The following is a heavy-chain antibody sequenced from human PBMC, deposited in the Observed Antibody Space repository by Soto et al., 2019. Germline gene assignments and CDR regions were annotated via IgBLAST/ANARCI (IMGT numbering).Heavy chain of an antibody. CDR3: ARHEHFYYYYYGMDV. Sequence: GESLKISCKASGYSFTTYWIAWVRQMPGKGLEWMGIINPGDSDIRYSPSFQGQVTISADNSISTAYLQWSSLKASDTAMYYCARHEHFYYYYYGMDVWGQGTAVTVSS. D-gene: IGHD3-3*02. CDR1: GYSFTTYW. J-gene: IGHJ6*02. V-gene: IGHV5-51*01. CDR2: INPGDSDI.